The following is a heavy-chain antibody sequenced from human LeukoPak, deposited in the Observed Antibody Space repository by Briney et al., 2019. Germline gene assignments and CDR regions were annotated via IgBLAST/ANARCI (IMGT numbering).Heavy chain of an antibody. CDR3: AKDLRGYSGYDLKDY. D-gene: IGHD5-12*01. V-gene: IGHV3-23*01. CDR2: ISGSGGST. CDR1: GFTFSSYA. Sequence: GGSLRLSCAASGFTFSSYAMSWVRQAPGKGLEWVSAISGSGGSTYYVDSVKGRFTISRDNSKNTLYLQMNSLRAEDTAVYYCAKDLRGYSGYDLKDYWGQGTLLTVSS. J-gene: IGHJ4*02.